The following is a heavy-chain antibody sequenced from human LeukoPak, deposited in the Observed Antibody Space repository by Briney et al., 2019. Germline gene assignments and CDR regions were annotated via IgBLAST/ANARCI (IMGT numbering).Heavy chain of an antibody. CDR2: AYHTGHT. J-gene: IGHJ4*02. Sequence: PSETLSLTCTVSGGSMINYYWSWIRLTPGKGLEWIAYAYHTGHTHYNPSLKSRATISLDTSKNQVSLKVNSVTAADTAVYYCARHPFSAPFDYWGQGTLVTVSS. CDR1: GGSMINYY. D-gene: IGHD6-19*01. CDR3: ARHPFSAPFDY. V-gene: IGHV4-59*08.